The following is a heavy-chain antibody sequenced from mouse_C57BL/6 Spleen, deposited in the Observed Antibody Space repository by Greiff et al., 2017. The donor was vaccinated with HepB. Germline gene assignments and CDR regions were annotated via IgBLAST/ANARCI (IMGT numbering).Heavy chain of an antibody. Sequence: EVQLQESGPGLVKPSQSLSLTCSVTGYSITSGYYWNWIRQFPGNKLEWMGYISYDGSNNYNPSLKNRISITRDTSKNQFFLKLNSVTTEDTATYYCARPYYDHYYAMDYWGQGTSVTVSS. CDR3: ARPYYDHYYAMDY. D-gene: IGHD2-4*01. CDR2: ISYDGSN. V-gene: IGHV3-6*01. CDR1: GYSITSGYY. J-gene: IGHJ4*01.